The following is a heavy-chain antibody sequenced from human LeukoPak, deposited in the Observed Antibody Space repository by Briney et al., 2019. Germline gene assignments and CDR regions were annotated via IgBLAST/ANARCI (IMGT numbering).Heavy chain of an antibody. CDR3: AKDLFRGSGWYQIDY. V-gene: IGHV3-30*18. Sequence: GGSLRLSCAASGFTFSSCGMHWVRQAPGKGLEWVAVISYDGSNKYYADSVKGRFAISRDNSKNTLYLQMNSLRAEDTAVYYCAKDLFRGSGWYQIDYWGQGTLVTVSS. J-gene: IGHJ4*02. D-gene: IGHD6-19*01. CDR2: ISYDGSNK. CDR1: GFTFSSCG.